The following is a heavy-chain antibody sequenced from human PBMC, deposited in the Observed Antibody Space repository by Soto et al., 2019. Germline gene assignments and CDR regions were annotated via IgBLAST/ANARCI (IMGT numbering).Heavy chain of an antibody. CDR3: ARDPDYGDYWGYFFDS. Sequence: ASVKVSCKASGYTFIGYYMHWVRQAPGQGLEWLGWINPNSGGTNYAQKFQGRVTMTRDTSISTAYMELSRLSSDDTAVYYCARDPDYGDYWGYFFDSWGQGTPVTVSS. CDR1: GYTFIGYY. D-gene: IGHD4-17*01. V-gene: IGHV1-2*02. J-gene: IGHJ4*02. CDR2: INPNSGGT.